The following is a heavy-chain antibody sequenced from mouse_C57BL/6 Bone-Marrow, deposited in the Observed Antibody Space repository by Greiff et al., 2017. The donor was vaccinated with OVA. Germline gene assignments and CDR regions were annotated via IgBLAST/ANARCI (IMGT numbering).Heavy chain of an antibody. J-gene: IGHJ4*01. CDR1: GFTFTDYY. Sequence: EVKLMESGGGLVQPGGSLSLSCAASGFTFTDYYMSWVRQPPGQALEWLGFIRNKANGYTTEYRASVKGRFTISRDNSQSILYLQMNALRAEDSATYYCARISVVPYAMDYWGQGTSVTVSS. CDR3: ARISVVPYAMDY. V-gene: IGHV7-3*01. D-gene: IGHD1-1*01. CDR2: IRNKANGYTT.